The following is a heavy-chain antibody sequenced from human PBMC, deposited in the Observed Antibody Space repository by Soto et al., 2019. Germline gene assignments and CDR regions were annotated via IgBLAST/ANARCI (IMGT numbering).Heavy chain of an antibody. J-gene: IGHJ6*02. Sequence: RGESLKISCKGSGYSFTSYWISWVRQMPGKGLEWMGRIDPSDSYTNYSPSFQGHVTISADKSISTAYLQWSSLKASDTAMYYCARLPYYDFWSGYAPSYYYGMDVWGQGTTVTAP. V-gene: IGHV5-10-1*01. CDR3: ARLPYYDFWSGYAPSYYYGMDV. D-gene: IGHD3-3*01. CDR2: IDPSDSYT. CDR1: GYSFTSYW.